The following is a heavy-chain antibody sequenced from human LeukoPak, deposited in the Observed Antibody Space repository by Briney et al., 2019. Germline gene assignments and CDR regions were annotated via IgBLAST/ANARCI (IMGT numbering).Heavy chain of an antibody. Sequence: ASVKVSCKASGYAFTRHAMHWVRQAPGQRLEWMGWISAGNGNAKYSEKFQGRVTISRDTSASTAYMELSSLRSEDTAVYYCARDRYYGSGSYNYFDHWGQGTLVTVSS. J-gene: IGHJ4*02. V-gene: IGHV1-3*01. CDR1: GYAFTRHA. CDR3: ARDRYYGSGSYNYFDH. D-gene: IGHD3-10*01. CDR2: ISAGNGNA.